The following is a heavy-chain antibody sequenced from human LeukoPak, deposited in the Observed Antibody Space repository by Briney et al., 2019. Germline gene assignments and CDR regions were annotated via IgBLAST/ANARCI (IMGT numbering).Heavy chain of an antibody. V-gene: IGHV4-61*02. CDR2: IYTSGST. CDR3: ARVRRNFWSGYYPMPYFDY. Sequence: SETLSLTCTVSGGSISSGSYYWSWIRQPAGKGLEWIGRIYTSGSTNYNPSLKSRVTISVDTSKNQFSLKLSSVTAADTAVYYCARVRRNFWSGYYPMPYFDYWGQGTLVTVSS. D-gene: IGHD3-3*01. J-gene: IGHJ4*02. CDR1: GGSISSGSYY.